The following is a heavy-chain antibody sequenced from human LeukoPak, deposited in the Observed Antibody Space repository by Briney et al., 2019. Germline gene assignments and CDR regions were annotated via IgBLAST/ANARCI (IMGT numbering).Heavy chain of an antibody. D-gene: IGHD6-19*01. CDR2: ISSSSSYI. V-gene: IGHV3-21*01. J-gene: IGHJ4*02. CDR1: GFTFSSYS. CDR3: ARDESIAVAGRGIDY. Sequence: GGSLRLSCAASGFTFSSYSMNWVRQAPGKGLEWVSSISSSSSYIYYADSVKGRFTISRDNAKNSLYLQMNSLRAADTAVYYCARDESIAVAGRGIDYWGQGTLVTVSS.